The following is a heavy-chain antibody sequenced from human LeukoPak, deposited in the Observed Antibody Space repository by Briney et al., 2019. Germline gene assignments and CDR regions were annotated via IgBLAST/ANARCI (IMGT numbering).Heavy chain of an antibody. CDR2: IRSKPNSYAT. Sequence: GGSLRLSCAASGFTFSGSAMHWVRQASGKGLEWVGRIRSKPNSYATAYAASVKGRFTISRDDSKNTAYLQMNSLKTEDTAVYYCSSSLWFGELLKAFDLWGRGTLVTVSS. CDR3: SSSLWFGELLKAFDL. CDR1: GFTFSGSA. V-gene: IGHV3-73*01. J-gene: IGHJ2*01. D-gene: IGHD3-10*01.